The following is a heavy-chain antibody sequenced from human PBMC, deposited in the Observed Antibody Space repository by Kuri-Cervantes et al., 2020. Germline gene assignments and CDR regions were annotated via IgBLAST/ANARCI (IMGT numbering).Heavy chain of an antibody. J-gene: IGHJ5*02. Sequence: SVKVSCKASGGTFSSYAISCVRQAPGQGLEWMGGIIPIFGTANYAQKFQGRVTITADESTSTAYMELSSLRSEDTAVYYCAREAAFGSSSWFDPWGQGTLVTVSS. V-gene: IGHV1-69*13. CDR3: AREAAFGSSSWFDP. CDR2: IIPIFGTA. D-gene: IGHD6-6*01. CDR1: GGTFSSYA.